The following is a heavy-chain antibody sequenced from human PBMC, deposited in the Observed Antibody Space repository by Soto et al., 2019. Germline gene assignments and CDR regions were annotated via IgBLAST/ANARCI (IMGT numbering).Heavy chain of an antibody. V-gene: IGHV4-4*02. CDR3: AKSWELRRFFAS. D-gene: IGHD1-26*01. Sequence: QVQLQESGPGLVKPSGTLSLTCAVSGSSIISENWWTWVRQSPGKGLEWIGEIHHTGSTTYNPSLDSRVTMSVDKSKNHFSLSLSSVTAADTALYYGAKSWELRRFFASWGQGTLVTVSS. CDR2: IHHTGST. CDR1: GSSIISENW. J-gene: IGHJ4*02.